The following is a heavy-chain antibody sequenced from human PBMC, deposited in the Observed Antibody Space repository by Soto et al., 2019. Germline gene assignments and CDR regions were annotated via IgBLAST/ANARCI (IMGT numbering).Heavy chain of an antibody. V-gene: IGHV1-3*01. Sequence: QVHLVQSGAEVKKPGASVKVSCKASGYTFTAYPMHWVRQAPGQRLEWMGWINAANGDTGYSQKFHDRVTFTRDTSATTVYIELSSLTSEDTAVYYCARKDNYGAGVYYFDHWGQGTLVTVSS. D-gene: IGHD3-10*01. CDR1: GYTFTAYP. CDR3: ARKDNYGAGVYYFDH. CDR2: INAANGDT. J-gene: IGHJ4*02.